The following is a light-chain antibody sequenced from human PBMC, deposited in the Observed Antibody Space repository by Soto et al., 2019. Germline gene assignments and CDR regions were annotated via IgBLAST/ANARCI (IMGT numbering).Light chain of an antibody. CDR3: QQYGSSPLT. CDR2: DAS. J-gene: IGKJ4*01. Sequence: EIVLTQSTATLSLSAVERANLSCRASQSVSSYLAWYQQKPGQAPRLLIYDASNRATGIPARFSGSGSGTDFTLTISSLEPEDFAVYYCQQYGSSPLTFGGGTKVDIK. CDR1: QSVSSY. V-gene: IGKV3-11*01.